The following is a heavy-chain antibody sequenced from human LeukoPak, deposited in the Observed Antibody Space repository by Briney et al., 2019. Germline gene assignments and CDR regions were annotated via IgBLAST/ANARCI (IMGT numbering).Heavy chain of an antibody. CDR2: IYYSGTT. Sequence: SETLSLTCTVSGGSISSYYWGWIRQPPGKGLEWIGYIYYSGTTKYNPSLKSRVTISVDMSMNQFSLKLRSVTAADTAVYYCARERASGSTFDNWGQGTLVTVSS. D-gene: IGHD1-26*01. CDR1: GGSISSYY. CDR3: ARERASGSTFDN. V-gene: IGHV4-59*01. J-gene: IGHJ4*02.